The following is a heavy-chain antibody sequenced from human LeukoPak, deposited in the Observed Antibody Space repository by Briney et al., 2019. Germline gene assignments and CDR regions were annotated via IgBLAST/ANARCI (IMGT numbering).Heavy chain of an antibody. Sequence: SETLSLTCTVSGGSISSYYWSWIRQPPGKGLEWIGYIYYSGSTNYNPSLKSRVTISVDTSKNQFSLKLTSVTAADTAVYYCARGRLIVAFDYWGQGTLVTVSS. J-gene: IGHJ4*02. CDR1: GGSISSYY. CDR2: IYYSGST. CDR3: ARGRLIVAFDY. V-gene: IGHV4-59*01. D-gene: IGHD5-12*01.